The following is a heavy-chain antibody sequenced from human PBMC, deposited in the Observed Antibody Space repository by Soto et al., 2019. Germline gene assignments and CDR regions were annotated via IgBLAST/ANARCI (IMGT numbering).Heavy chain of an antibody. J-gene: IGHJ6*02. V-gene: IGHV4-31*03. CDR2: IYYRGSN. D-gene: IGHD2-2*01. Sequence: QVQLQESGPGLVKPSQTLSLTCTVSGGSISSGGYYWRWIRQHPGKGLEWIGYIYYRGSNYYNPSRESRVTLSVDPSKNQFSLKLSSVTAADTAVYYCARGRSVVGPAASPRLYYYYGMDVWGQGTTVTVSS. CDR1: GGSISSGGYY. CDR3: ARGRSVVGPAASPRLYYYYGMDV.